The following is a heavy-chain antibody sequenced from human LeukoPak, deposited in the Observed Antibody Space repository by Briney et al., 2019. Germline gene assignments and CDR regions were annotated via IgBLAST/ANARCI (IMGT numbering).Heavy chain of an antibody. CDR2: INHSGST. V-gene: IGHV4-34*01. CDR3: ARRRGGYNYYFDY. J-gene: IGHJ4*02. CDR1: GGSFSGYY. D-gene: IGHD5-24*01. Sequence: SETLSHTCAVYGGSFSGYYWSWIRQPPGKGLEWIGEINHSGSTNYNPSLKSRVTISVDTSKNQFSLKLSSVTAADTAVYYCARRRGGYNYYFDYWGQGTLVTVSS.